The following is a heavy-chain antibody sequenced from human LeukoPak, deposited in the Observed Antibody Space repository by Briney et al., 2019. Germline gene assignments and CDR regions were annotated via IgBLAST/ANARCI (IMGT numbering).Heavy chain of an antibody. CDR3: ARRSVVTAINFDTFDI. D-gene: IGHD2-21*02. CDR1: GGSISSGGYY. J-gene: IGHJ3*02. V-gene: IGHV4-31*03. CDR2: IYYSGST. Sequence: SQTLSLTCTVSGGSISSGGYYWSWIRQHPGKGLEWIGYIYYSGSTYYNPSLRGRVIISLDTSKNQFSLELSSVTAADTALYYCARRSVVTAINFDTFDIWGQGTMVTVSS.